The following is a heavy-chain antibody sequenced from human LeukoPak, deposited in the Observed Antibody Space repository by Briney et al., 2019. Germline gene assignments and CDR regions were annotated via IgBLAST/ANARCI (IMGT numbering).Heavy chain of an antibody. CDR1: GFTFSSYG. CDR3: AKRGAEVGTTVAPGDY. Sequence: PGGSLRLSCAASGFTFSSYGMSWVRQAPGKGLEWVSGISGSGGYTYYADSVKGRFTISRDNSKNTLYLQMNSLRAEDTAVYYCAKRGAEVGTTVAPGDYWGQGTLLTVSS. CDR2: ISGSGGYT. V-gene: IGHV3-23*01. D-gene: IGHD1-26*01. J-gene: IGHJ4*02.